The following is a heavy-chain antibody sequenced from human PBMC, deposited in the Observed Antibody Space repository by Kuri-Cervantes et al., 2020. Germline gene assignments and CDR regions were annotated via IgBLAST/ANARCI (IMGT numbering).Heavy chain of an antibody. Sequence: GGSLRLSCAASGFTFSSYGMHWVRQAPGKGLEWVAVISYDGSNKYYADSVKGRFTISRDNAQNSLFLQVNSLRADDTAVYYCTTYYSSPGPNDYWGQGTLVTVSS. V-gene: IGHV3-30*03. J-gene: IGHJ4*02. CDR3: TTYYSSPGPNDY. D-gene: IGHD5-18*01. CDR1: GFTFSSYG. CDR2: ISYDGSNK.